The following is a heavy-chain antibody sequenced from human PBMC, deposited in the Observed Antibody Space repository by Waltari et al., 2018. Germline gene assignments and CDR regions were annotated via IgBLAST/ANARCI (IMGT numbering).Heavy chain of an antibody. CDR3: ARMRNWGSRHYFDY. D-gene: IGHD7-27*01. CDR2: IYHSGST. J-gene: IGHJ4*02. CDR1: GYSISSGYY. Sequence: QVQLQESGPGLVKPSETLSLTCAVSGYSISSGYYWGWLRQPPGKGLEWIGSIYHSGSTYYNPSLKSRVTISVDTSKNQFSLKLSSVTAADTAVYYCARMRNWGSRHYFDYWGQGTLVTVSS. V-gene: IGHV4-38-2*01.